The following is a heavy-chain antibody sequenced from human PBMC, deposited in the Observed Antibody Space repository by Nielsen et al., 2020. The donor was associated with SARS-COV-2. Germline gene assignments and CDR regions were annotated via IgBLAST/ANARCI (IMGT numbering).Heavy chain of an antibody. CDR1: GGSISSYY. V-gene: IGHV4-59*01. D-gene: IGHD5-24*01. J-gene: IGHJ6*02. Sequence: SETLSLTCTVSGGSISSYYWSWIRQPPGKGLEWIGYIYYSGSTNYNPSLKSRVTISVDTSKNQFSLKLSSVTAADTAVYYCARDGGRDGYKVVGYYYGMDVWGQGTTVTVSS. CDR3: ARDGGRDGYKVVGYYYGMDV. CDR2: IYYSGST.